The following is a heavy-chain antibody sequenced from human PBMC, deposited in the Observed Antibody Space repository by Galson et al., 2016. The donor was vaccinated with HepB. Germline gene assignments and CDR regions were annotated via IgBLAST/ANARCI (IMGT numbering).Heavy chain of an antibody. D-gene: IGHD3-3*01. CDR3: ARGIFGVIPITHPFDY. Sequence: SVKVSCKASGYTFTSYYIHWVRRAPGQGLEWMGVVNPSDGRTSHSQKFQGRVAMSRDTSTNTLYLELSRLRSEDTAVYYCARGIFGVIPITHPFDYWGQGTLVAVSS. CDR1: GYTFTSYY. V-gene: IGHV1-46*01. CDR2: VNPSDGRT. J-gene: IGHJ4*02.